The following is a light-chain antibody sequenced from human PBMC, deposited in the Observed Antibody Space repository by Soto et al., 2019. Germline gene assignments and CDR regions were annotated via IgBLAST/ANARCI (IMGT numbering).Light chain of an antibody. J-gene: IGKJ5*01. CDR3: QQYNNWPPPIT. CDR2: AAS. CDR1: QRISSY. V-gene: IGKV1-39*01. Sequence: IQMTQSPSSLSASVGDRVTITCRASQRISSYLNWYQQKPGKAPRLLIYAASSLQSGVPSRFSGSGSGTDFTLTIIGLQSKDFAVYYCQQYNNWPPPITFGQGTRLEIK.